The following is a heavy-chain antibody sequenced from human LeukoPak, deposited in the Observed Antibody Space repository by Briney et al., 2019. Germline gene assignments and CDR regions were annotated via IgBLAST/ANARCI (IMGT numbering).Heavy chain of an antibody. CDR1: GFTFSSYS. V-gene: IGHV3-21*01. CDR2: ISSSSSYI. CDR3: AKSLDAQAVADPFDY. Sequence: NPGGSLRLSCAASGFTFSSYSMNWVRQAPGKGLEWVSSISSSSSYIYYADSVKGRFTISRDNAKNSLYLQMNSLRAEDTAVYYCAKSLDAQAVADPFDYWGQGTLVTVSS. D-gene: IGHD6-19*01. J-gene: IGHJ4*02.